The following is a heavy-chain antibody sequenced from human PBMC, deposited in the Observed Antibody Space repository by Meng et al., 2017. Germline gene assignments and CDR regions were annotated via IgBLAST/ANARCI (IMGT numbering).Heavy chain of an antibody. V-gene: IGHV4-61*01. CDR2: IDYGGST. CDR3: ARTRGDYYFDY. CDR1: GDSVTVGSHY. D-gene: IGHD3-16*01. J-gene: IGHJ4*02. Sequence: QVQHQGSGPGLARPSETPSLTCTVSGDSVTVGSHYWSWIRQPPGKGLEWIGYIDYGGSTSYNPSLRSRVTISVDTSNNQFSLKLSSVTAADTAVFYCARTRGDYYFDYWGQGTLVTVSS.